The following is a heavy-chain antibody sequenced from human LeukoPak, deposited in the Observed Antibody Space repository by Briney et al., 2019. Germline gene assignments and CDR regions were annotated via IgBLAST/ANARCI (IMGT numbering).Heavy chain of an antibody. CDR3: ARNYDFWSGYNRNWFDP. D-gene: IGHD3-3*01. CDR1: GYTFTGYY. V-gene: IGHV1-2*02. J-gene: IGHJ5*02. Sequence: ASVKVSCKASGYTFTGYYMYWVRQAPGQGLEWMGWINPNSGGTNYAQTFQGRVTMTTDTSTSTAYMELRSLRSDDTAVYYCARNYDFWSGYNRNWFDPWGQGTLVTVSS. CDR2: INPNSGGT.